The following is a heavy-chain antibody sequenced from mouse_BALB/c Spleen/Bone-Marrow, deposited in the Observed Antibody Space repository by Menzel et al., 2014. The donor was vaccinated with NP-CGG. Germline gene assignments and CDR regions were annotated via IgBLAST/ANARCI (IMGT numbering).Heavy chain of an antibody. Sequence: VQRVESGPELVKPGASVMISCKASGYTFTSYYIHWVKQRPGQGLEWIGWIYPGNVNTKYNEKFKGKATLTADKSSSTAYMQLSSLTSEDSAVYFCARFYYGSSYAMDYWGQGTSVTVSS. CDR3: ARFYYGSSYAMDY. J-gene: IGHJ4*01. CDR1: GYTFTSYY. D-gene: IGHD1-1*01. V-gene: IGHV1S56*01. CDR2: IYPGNVNT.